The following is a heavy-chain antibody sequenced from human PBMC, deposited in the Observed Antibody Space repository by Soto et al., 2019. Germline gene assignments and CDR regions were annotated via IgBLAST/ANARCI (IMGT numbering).Heavy chain of an antibody. CDR3: VRDGSHYDVDF. CDR1: GFTFSHSG. Sequence: LVESGGGVAQPGRSLRLSCATSGFTFSHSGMHWVRQAPGKGLEWVGIIWNDGTTTYYADSVKGRFTISRDNSKNTLYLQMNSLRDEDTAVYYCVRDGSHYDVDFWGQGTLVTVSS. J-gene: IGHJ4*02. CDR2: IWNDGTTT. V-gene: IGHV3-33*01. D-gene: IGHD4-4*01.